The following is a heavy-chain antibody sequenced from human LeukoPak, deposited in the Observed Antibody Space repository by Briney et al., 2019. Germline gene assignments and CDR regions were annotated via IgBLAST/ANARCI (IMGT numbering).Heavy chain of an antibody. J-gene: IGHJ6*02. CDR1: GGSISSSSYY. CDR2: IYYSGST. D-gene: IGHD6-13*01. Sequence: SETLSLTCTVSGGSISSSSYYWGWIRQPPGKGLEWIVSIYYSGSTYYNPSLKSRVTISVDTSKNQFSLKLSSVTAADTAVYYRAGVEGIAALYYYYGMDVWGQGTTVTVSS. V-gene: IGHV4-39*01. CDR3: AGVEGIAALYYYYGMDV.